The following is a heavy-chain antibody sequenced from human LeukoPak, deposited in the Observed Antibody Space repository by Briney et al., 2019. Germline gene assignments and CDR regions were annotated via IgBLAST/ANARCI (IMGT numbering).Heavy chain of an antibody. CDR3: ARSWGLLRYFDWLLKEFDY. CDR2: IYPGDSDT. CDR1: GYSFTSYW. Sequence: GESLKISCKGSGYSFTSYWIGWVRQMPGKGLEWMGIIYPGDSDTRYSPSFQGQVTISADKSISTAYLQWSSLKASDTAMYYCARSWGLLRYFDWLLKEFDYWGQGTLVTASS. D-gene: IGHD3-9*01. V-gene: IGHV5-51*01. J-gene: IGHJ4*02.